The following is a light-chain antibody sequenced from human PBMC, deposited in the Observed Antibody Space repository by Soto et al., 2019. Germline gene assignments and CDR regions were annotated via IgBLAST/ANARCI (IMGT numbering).Light chain of an antibody. CDR1: TGAVTSNHH. Sequence: QTVVTQEPSLTVSPGGTVTLTCGSSTGAVTSNHHPYWFQQKAGQAPRTLIYDTSNKHSWTPARFSGSLLGDKAALTLSGAQPGDEAQYYCLLSYNAARVFGGGTKLTVL. CDR3: LLSYNAARV. CDR2: DTS. V-gene: IGLV7-46*01. J-gene: IGLJ2*01.